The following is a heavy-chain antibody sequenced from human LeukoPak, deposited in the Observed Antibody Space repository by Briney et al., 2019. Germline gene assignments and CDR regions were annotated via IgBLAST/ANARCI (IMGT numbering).Heavy chain of an antibody. CDR1: RYTFTTSW. Sequence: GESLKISCQGFRYTFTTSWIGWVRQLPGKGLEWTAIIYAGNSDAKYSPSFQGQVSISTDRSISTAYLHWSSLKASDTAIYYCAIINHPDGRVYWGQGTLVTVSS. CDR3: AIINHPDGRVY. D-gene: IGHD5-24*01. CDR2: IYAGNSDA. J-gene: IGHJ4*02. V-gene: IGHV5-51*01.